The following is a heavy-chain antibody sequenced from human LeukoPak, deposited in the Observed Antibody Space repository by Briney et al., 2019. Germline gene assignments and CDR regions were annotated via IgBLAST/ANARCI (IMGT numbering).Heavy chain of an antibody. J-gene: IGHJ4*02. D-gene: IGHD5-18*01. Sequence: GGSLRLSCAASGFTFSNYAMHWVRQAPGKGLEWVAVISYDGSRKYYSDSVKGRLTIFRDNSKNTVYVQMNSLRVEDTAVYYCAKALGYSYEGYWGQGTLVTVSS. CDR2: ISYDGSRK. V-gene: IGHV3-30*04. CDR3: AKALGYSYEGY. CDR1: GFTFSNYA.